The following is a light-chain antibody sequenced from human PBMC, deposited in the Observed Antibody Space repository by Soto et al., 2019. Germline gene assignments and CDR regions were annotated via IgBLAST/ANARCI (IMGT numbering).Light chain of an antibody. J-gene: IGKJ5*01. CDR2: AAS. CDR1: QGIRKD. Sequence: DIQMTQSPSSLSASVGDRVTITCRASQGIRKDLGWYQQKPGKAPKRLIYAASSLQSGVPSRFSGSGSGTEFPLTISSLQPEDFATYYCLQHNSSLITFGQGTRLEIK. V-gene: IGKV1-17*01. CDR3: LQHNSSLIT.